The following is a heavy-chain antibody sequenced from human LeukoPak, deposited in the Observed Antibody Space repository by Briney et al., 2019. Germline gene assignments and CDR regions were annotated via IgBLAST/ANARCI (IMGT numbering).Heavy chain of an antibody. CDR3: VRVDNGGNYFDY. D-gene: IGHD4-23*01. V-gene: IGHV4-38-2*02. J-gene: IGHJ4*02. CDR1: GVSISSYY. Sequence: PSETLSLTCTVSGVSISSYYWSWIRQPPGKGLEWIGSIYHSGSTYYNPSLKSRLTISADTSKNQFSLRLSSVTAADTAVYYCVRVDNGGNYFDYWGQGTLVTVSS. CDR2: IYHSGST.